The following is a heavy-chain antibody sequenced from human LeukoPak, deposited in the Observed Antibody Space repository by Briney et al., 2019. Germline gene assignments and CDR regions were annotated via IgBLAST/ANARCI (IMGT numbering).Heavy chain of an antibody. J-gene: IGHJ6*02. Sequence: SETLSLTCPVSGGSISNYYWSWIRQPPGKGLEWIGYIYYSGSTNYNPSLKSRVTISVGASKNQFSLNLSSVTAADTAMYYCARDRSPEGYYDSSHWDYYHGMDVWGQGTTVTVSS. CDR3: ARDRSPEGYYDSSHWDYYHGMDV. CDR1: GGSISNYY. D-gene: IGHD3-22*01. CDR2: IYYSGST. V-gene: IGHV4-59*01.